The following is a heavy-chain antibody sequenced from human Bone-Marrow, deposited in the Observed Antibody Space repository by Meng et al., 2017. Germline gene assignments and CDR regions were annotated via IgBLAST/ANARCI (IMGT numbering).Heavy chain of an antibody. V-gene: IGHV3-7*01. CDR2: IKQDGSEK. J-gene: IGHJ4*02. Sequence: GESLKISCAVSGLPFNKYWMSWVRQAPGKGLEWVANIKQDGSEKYYVDSVKGRFTISRDNAKNSLYLQMNSLRAEDTAVYYCAREVNGVDYWGQGTLVTVSS. CDR3: AREVNGVDY. D-gene: IGHD2-8*01. CDR1: GLPFNKYW.